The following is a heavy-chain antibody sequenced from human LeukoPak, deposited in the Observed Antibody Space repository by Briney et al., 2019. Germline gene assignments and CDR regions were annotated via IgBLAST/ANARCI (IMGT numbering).Heavy chain of an antibody. V-gene: IGHV1-18*01. Sequence: ASVKVSCKASGYTFTSYGISWVRQAPGQGLEWMGWISAYNGNTNYAQKLQGRVTMTTDTSTSTAYMEPRSLRSDDTAVYYCAKSPTIAVAGTDYYYGMDVWGQGTTVTVSS. D-gene: IGHD6-19*01. CDR1: GYTFTSYG. CDR3: AKSPTIAVAGTDYYYGMDV. J-gene: IGHJ6*02. CDR2: ISAYNGNT.